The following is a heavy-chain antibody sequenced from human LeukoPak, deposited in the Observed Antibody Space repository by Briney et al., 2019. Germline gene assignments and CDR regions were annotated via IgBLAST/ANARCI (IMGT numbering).Heavy chain of an antibody. CDR1: GYTFTGYY. Sequence: ASVKVSCKASGYTFTGYYMHRVRQAPGQGLEWMGWINPNSGGTNYAQKFQGRVTMTRDTSISTAYMELSRLRSDDTAVYYCARDGSGSYYYYYYMDVWGKGTTVTISS. CDR2: INPNSGGT. J-gene: IGHJ6*03. D-gene: IGHD3-10*01. V-gene: IGHV1-2*02. CDR3: ARDGSGSYYYYYYMDV.